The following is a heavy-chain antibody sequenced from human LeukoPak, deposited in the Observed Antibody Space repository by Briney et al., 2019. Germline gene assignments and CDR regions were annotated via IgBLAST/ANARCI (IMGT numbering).Heavy chain of an antibody. V-gene: IGHV4-61*08. D-gene: IGHD2-15*01. CDR2: IYYSGST. J-gene: IGHJ4*02. CDR3: AGGAWWLALDY. CDR1: GGSISSGGYY. Sequence: SQTLSLTCTVSGGSISSGGYYWSWIRQPPGKGLEWIGYIYYSGSTNYNPSLKSRVTISVDTSKNQFSLKLSSVTAADTAVYYCAGGAWWLALDYWGQGTLVTVSS.